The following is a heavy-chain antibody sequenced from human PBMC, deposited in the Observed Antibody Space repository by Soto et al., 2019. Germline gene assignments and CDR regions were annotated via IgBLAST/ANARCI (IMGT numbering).Heavy chain of an antibody. Sequence: VQLLESGGGLVQPGGSLRLSCAASGFTFSSYAMSWVRQAPGKGLEWVSAISGSGGSTYYADSVKGRFTISRDNSKNTLYLQMNSLRAEDTAVYYCASAFTVTTSLGWFDHWGQGTLVTVSS. CDR1: GFTFSSYA. J-gene: IGHJ5*02. CDR2: ISGSGGST. CDR3: ASAFTVTTSLGWFDH. V-gene: IGHV3-23*01. D-gene: IGHD4-4*01.